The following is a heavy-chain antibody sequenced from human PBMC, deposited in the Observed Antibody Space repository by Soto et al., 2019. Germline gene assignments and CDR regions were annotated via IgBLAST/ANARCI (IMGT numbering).Heavy chain of an antibody. J-gene: IGHJ6*02. CDR2: IYPGDSDT. CDR1: GYSFTSYW. CDR3: ARQGPLLDYYYHGMDV. V-gene: IGHV5-51*01. Sequence: ESLKISCKGSGYSFTSYWIGWVRQMPGKGLEWMGIIYPGDSDTRYSPSFQGQVTISADKSISTAYLQWSSLKASDTAMYYCARQGPLLDYYYHGMDVWGQGTTVTVSS. D-gene: IGHD2-15*01.